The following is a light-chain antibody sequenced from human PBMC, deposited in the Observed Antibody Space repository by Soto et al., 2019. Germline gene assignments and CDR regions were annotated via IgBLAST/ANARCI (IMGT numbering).Light chain of an antibody. CDR3: SSYTTSNTYV. CDR1: ISDIGVYNY. CDR2: EVN. V-gene: IGLV2-14*01. Sequence: QSVLTQPSSVCGSPGQSITFSCTGTISDIGVYNYVSWYQQHPGKAPKLMIYEVNNRPSGVSNRFSGYKSGNTASLTISGLQAEDEADYYCSSYTTSNTYVFGTGTKVTVL. J-gene: IGLJ1*01.